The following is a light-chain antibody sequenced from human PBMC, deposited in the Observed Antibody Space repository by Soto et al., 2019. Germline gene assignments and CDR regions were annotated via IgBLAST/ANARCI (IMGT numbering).Light chain of an antibody. V-gene: IGLV2-14*03. Sequence: QSVLTQPASVSGSPGQSITISCTGTSSDVGGYNYVSWYQQHPDKAPKLFIYDVSNRPSGVSNRFSGSKSGNMASLTISGLQAEDEADYYCSSFRSSSTPVAFGGGTKLTVL. J-gene: IGLJ2*01. CDR1: SSDVGGYNY. CDR3: SSFRSSSTPVA. CDR2: DVS.